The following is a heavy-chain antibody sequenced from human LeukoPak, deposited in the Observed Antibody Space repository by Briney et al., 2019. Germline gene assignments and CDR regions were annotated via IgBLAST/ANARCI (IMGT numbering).Heavy chain of an antibody. V-gene: IGHV3-23*01. Sequence: GGSLRLSCAASGFTFSSYAMSWVRQAPGKGLEWVSAISGSGGSTYYADSVKGRFTISRDNSKNTLYLQMNSLRAEDTAVYYCAREVDIAAQQAGDAFDIWGQGTMVTVSS. CDR3: AREVDIAAQQAGDAFDI. CDR2: ISGSGGST. J-gene: IGHJ3*02. D-gene: IGHD6-13*01. CDR1: GFTFSSYA.